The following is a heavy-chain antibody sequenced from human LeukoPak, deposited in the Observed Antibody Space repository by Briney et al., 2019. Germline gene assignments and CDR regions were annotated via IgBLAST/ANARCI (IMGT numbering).Heavy chain of an antibody. J-gene: IGHJ3*02. V-gene: IGHV3-23*01. D-gene: IGHD1-1*01. Sequence: GGSLRLSCAASRFTFSSYAMSWVRQAPGKGLEWVSAISGSGGSTYYADSVKGRFTISRDSSKNTLYLQMNSLRAEDTAVYYCAKDYGTGGDAFDIWGQGTMVTVSS. CDR3: AKDYGTGGDAFDI. CDR1: RFTFSSYA. CDR2: ISGSGGST.